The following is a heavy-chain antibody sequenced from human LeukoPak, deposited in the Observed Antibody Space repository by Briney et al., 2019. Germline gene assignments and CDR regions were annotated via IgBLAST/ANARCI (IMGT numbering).Heavy chain of an antibody. CDR1: GGSFSGYY. CDR3: ARRGRGTYGSGSYYNSGYNY. V-gene: IGHV4-34*01. J-gene: IGHJ4*02. Sequence: SETLSLTCAVYGGSFSGYYWSWIRQPPGKGLEWIGEINHSGSTNYNPSLKSRVTISVDTSKNQFSLKLSSVTAADTAVYYCARRGRGTYGSGSYYNSGYNYWGQGTLVTVSS. CDR2: INHSGST. D-gene: IGHD3-10*01.